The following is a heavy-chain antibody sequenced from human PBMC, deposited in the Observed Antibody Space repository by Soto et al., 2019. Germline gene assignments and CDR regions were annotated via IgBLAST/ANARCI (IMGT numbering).Heavy chain of an antibody. Sequence: GGSLRLSCTVSGFNFGDYAMSWFRQAPGKGLEWVGFIRSKTYGGTTEYAASVKGRFTISRDDSKSIAYLEMNSLKTEDTAVYYCSRRRDYDSSAYYDHWGQGTLVTVSS. CDR2: IRSKTYGGTT. CDR1: GFNFGDYA. CDR3: SRRRDYDSSAYYDH. D-gene: IGHD3-22*01. V-gene: IGHV3-49*03. J-gene: IGHJ5*02.